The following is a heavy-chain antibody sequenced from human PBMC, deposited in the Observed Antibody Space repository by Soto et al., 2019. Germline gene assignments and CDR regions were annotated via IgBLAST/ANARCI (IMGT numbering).Heavy chain of an antibody. CDR3: ASSYYYDSSGYSRSVYYYYGMDV. D-gene: IGHD3-22*01. J-gene: IGHJ6*02. Sequence: SVKVSCKASGGTFSSYAISWVRQAPGQGLEWMGGITPIFGTANYAQKFQGRVTITADESTSTAYMELSSLRSEDTAVYYCASSYYYDSSGYSRSVYYYYGMDVWGQGTTVTVSS. V-gene: IGHV1-69*13. CDR2: ITPIFGTA. CDR1: GGTFSSYA.